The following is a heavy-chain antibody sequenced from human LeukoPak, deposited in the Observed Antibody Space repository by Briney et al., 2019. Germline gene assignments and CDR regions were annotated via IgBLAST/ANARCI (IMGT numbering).Heavy chain of an antibody. CDR1: GGSISSYY. Sequence: SETLSLTCTVSGGSISSYYWSWIRQPPGKGLEWIGYIYYSGSTNYNPPLKSRVTISVDTSKNQFPLKLSSVTAADTAVYYCARDPGDYWGQGTLVTVSS. CDR2: IYYSGST. V-gene: IGHV4-59*01. CDR3: ARDPGDY. J-gene: IGHJ4*02.